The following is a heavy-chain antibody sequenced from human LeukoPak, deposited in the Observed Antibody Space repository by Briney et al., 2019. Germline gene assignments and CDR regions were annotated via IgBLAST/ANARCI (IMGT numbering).Heavy chain of an antibody. J-gene: IGHJ4*02. CDR3: ARGQGRIVGGLGFDY. Sequence: PGGSLRLSCAASGFTVSSNYMSWVRQAPGKGLEWASVIYSGGSTYYADSVKGRFTISRDNSKNTLYLQMNSLRAEDTAVYYCARGQGRIVGGLGFDYWGQGTLVTVSS. V-gene: IGHV3-53*01. D-gene: IGHD2-15*01. CDR1: GFTVSSNY. CDR2: IYSGGST.